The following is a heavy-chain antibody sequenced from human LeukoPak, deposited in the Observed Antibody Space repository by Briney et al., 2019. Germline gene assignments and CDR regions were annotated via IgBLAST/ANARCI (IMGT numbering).Heavy chain of an antibody. CDR2: ISSSGSAI. V-gene: IGHV3-48*03. CDR3: ARNYNSVY. D-gene: IGHD1-1*01. J-gene: IGHJ4*02. Sequence: PGGSLRLSCAASGFTFSSYEMTWVRQAPGKGLEWISYISSSGSAIYYADSVKGRFTISRDNAKNSLYLQMNSLRAEDTAVYYCARNYNSVYWGPEALVTVSS. CDR1: GFTFSSYE.